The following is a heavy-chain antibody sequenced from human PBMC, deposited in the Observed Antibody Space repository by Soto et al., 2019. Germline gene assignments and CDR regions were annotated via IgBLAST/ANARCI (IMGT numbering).Heavy chain of an antibody. J-gene: IGHJ5*02. CDR2: IWSAGLT. V-gene: IGHV3-53*01. CDR3: ARELPPDL. CDR1: GFTVSSKY. D-gene: IGHD2-15*01. Sequence: GSLRLSCAASGFTVSSKYMNWVRQAPGKGLEWVSIIWSAGLTYYADSVRGRFTISRDISKNILFLQMNNLRAEDSAIYYCARELPPDLWGQGTMGTVAS.